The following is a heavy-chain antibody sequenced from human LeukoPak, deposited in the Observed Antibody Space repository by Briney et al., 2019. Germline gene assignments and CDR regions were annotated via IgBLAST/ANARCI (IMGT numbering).Heavy chain of an antibody. CDR1: GGSISSCY. CDR2: IYYSGST. CDR3: ARDRGSSSGNDAFDI. J-gene: IGHJ3*02. Sequence: PSETLSLTCTVSGGSISSCYWSWIRQPPGKGLEWIGYIYYSGSTNYNPSLKSRVTISVDTSKNQFSLKLSSVTAADTAVYYCARDRGSSSGNDAFDIWGQGTMVTVSS. D-gene: IGHD6-13*01. V-gene: IGHV4-59*01.